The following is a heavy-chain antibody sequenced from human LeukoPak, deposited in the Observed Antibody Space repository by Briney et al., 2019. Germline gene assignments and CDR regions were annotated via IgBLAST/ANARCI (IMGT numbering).Heavy chain of an antibody. CDR2: ITSDGSST. J-gene: IGHJ3*02. D-gene: IGHD6-13*01. V-gene: IGHV3-74*01. CDR3: AKVRASEQLVTMGHAFDI. CDR1: GFTFSIYS. Sequence: GRTLRLSCAASGFTFSIYSMHCVPRAPGKGLVWVSRITSDGSSTSYADSLKVRFTISRDNPKNTLYLQMNSLRAEDTAVYYCAKVRASEQLVTMGHAFDIWGQGTMVTVSS.